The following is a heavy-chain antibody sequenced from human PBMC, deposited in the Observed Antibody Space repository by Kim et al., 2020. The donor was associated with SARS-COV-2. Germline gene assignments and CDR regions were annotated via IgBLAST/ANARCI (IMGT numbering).Heavy chain of an antibody. CDR2: KEDGSAK. CDR3: VRDFDF. Sequence: KEDGSAKYYMDSVKGRFTISRDNAKKLLYLQVNSLRGDDTAVYYCVRDFDFWGQGALVTVSS. V-gene: IGHV3-7*01. J-gene: IGHJ4*02.